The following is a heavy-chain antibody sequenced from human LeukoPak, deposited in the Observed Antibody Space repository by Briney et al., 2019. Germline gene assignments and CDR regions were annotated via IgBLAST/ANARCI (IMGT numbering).Heavy chain of an antibody. V-gene: IGHV1-46*01. CDR3: ASGQGDDAFDI. J-gene: IGHJ3*02. Sequence: ASVKVSCKASGYTFTSYYVHWVRQAPGQGLEWMGIISPSGASTSYAQKFQGRVTMTRDTSISTAYMELSRLRSDDTAVYYCASGQGDDAFDIWGQGTMVTVSS. CDR1: GYTFTSYY. CDR2: ISPSGAST.